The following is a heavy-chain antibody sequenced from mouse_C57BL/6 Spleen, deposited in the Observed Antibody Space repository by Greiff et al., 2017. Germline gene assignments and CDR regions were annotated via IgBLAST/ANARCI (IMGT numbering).Heavy chain of an antibody. Sequence: VQLQQSGPELVKPGASVKISCKASGYTFTDYYMNWVKQSHGKSLEWIGDINPNNGGTSYNQKFKGKATLTVDKSSSTAYMELRSLTSEDSAVXYCARALFITTVVDYAMDYWGQGTSVTVSS. CDR1: GYTFTDYY. CDR3: ARALFITTVVDYAMDY. V-gene: IGHV1-26*01. CDR2: INPNNGGT. J-gene: IGHJ4*01. D-gene: IGHD1-1*01.